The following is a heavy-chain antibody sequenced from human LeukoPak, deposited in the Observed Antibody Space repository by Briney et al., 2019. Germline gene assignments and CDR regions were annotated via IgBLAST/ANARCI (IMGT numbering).Heavy chain of an antibody. CDR1: GFSFSDYY. CDR3: TRDLPATISLGDDY. J-gene: IGHJ4*02. V-gene: IGHV3-21*01. D-gene: IGHD5-12*01. Sequence: GGSLRLSCAASGFSFSDYYMHWVRQAPGKGLEWVSSISFDSGDETLYADSGKGRFTISRDNTKNSMFLQMDSLTVEDAALYFCTRDLPATISLGDDYWGPGTPVTVSS. CDR2: ISFDSGDET.